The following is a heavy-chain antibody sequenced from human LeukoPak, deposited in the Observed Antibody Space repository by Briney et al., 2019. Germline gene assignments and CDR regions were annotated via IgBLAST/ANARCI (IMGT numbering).Heavy chain of an antibody. CDR1: GYTFTSYA. J-gene: IGHJ4*02. V-gene: IGHV1-3*01. Sequence: ASVKVSCKASGYTFTSYAMHWVRQAPGQRLEWMGWINAGNGNTKCSQKFQGRVTITRDTSASTAYMELSSLRSEDTAVYYCARDRYGDYHARFDYWGQGTLVTVSS. D-gene: IGHD4-17*01. CDR3: ARDRYGDYHARFDY. CDR2: INAGNGNT.